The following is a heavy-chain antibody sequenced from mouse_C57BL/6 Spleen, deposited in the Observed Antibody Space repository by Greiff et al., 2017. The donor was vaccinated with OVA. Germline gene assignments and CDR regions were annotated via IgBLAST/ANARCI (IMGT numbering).Heavy chain of an antibody. V-gene: IGHV1-64*01. CDR3: ARKNDYSKGFAY. Sequence: QVQLKESGAELVKPGASVKLSCKASGYTFTSYWMHWVKQRPGQGLEWIGMIHPNSGSTNYNEKFKSKATLTVDKSSSTAYMQLSSLTSEDSAVYYCARKNDYSKGFAYWGQGTLVTVSA. CDR1: GYTFTSYW. J-gene: IGHJ3*01. D-gene: IGHD2-5*01. CDR2: IHPNSGST.